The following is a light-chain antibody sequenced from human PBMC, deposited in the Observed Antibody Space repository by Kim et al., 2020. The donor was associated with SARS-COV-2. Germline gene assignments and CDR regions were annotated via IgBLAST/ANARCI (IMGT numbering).Light chain of an antibody. J-gene: IGLJ3*02. V-gene: IGLV3-1*01. CDR1: KLGDTY. Sequence: SYELTQPPSVSVSPGQTASITCSGEKLGDTYASWYQQHPGQSPVLVIYQDNKRPSGIPERFSGSNSGNTATLTISGTHAMDEADYYCQAWDSGNGVFGGG. CDR2: QDN. CDR3: QAWDSGNGV.